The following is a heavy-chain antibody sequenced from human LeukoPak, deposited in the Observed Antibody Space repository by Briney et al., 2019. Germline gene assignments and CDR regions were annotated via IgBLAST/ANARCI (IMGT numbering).Heavy chain of an antibody. J-gene: IGHJ4*02. V-gene: IGHV1-46*01. CDR1: GYTFIDYY. CDR3: ARKRTDGYISYYFAS. Sequence: ASVKVSCKASGYTFIDYYMHWVRQAPGQGLDGMGIINLRDCSTTYEPHFQGRVTMTRDTSTSTLYMDLSSLRYAHTAVYYCARKRTDGYISYYFASWGQGTLVTVSS. CDR2: INLRDCST. D-gene: IGHD5-24*01.